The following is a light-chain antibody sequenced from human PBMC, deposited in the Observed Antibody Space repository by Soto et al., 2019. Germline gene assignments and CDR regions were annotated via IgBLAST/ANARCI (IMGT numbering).Light chain of an antibody. CDR3: AKWDDSLRVYV. CDR1: NSRSGSNY. CDR2: RND. J-gene: IGLJ1*01. V-gene: IGLV1-47*01. Sequence: QLVLPQPPSASGTPGQRVTISCSTSNSRSGSNYVYWYQQLPGAAPKLLIYRNDQRPSGVPDRFSGSKSGTSASLAISGLRSEDEGDYFCAKWDDSLRVYVFGSGTKLTVL.